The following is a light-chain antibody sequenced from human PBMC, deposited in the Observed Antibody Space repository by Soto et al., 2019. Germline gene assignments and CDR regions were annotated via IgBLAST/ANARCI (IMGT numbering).Light chain of an antibody. J-gene: IGKJ3*01. Sequence: EIVMTQSPTTLSLSPEEGATLSCRASQSVSRFLAWFQQKPGQAPRLLIYDASNRATGIPARFSGSGSGTDFTLTISSLEPEDFAVYYCQQRSNWPLTFGPGTKVDMK. CDR3: QQRSNWPLT. CDR1: QSVSRF. CDR2: DAS. V-gene: IGKV3-11*01.